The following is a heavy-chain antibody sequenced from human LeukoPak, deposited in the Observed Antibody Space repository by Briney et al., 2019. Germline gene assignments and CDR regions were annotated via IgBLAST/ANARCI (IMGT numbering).Heavy chain of an antibody. V-gene: IGHV3-30-3*01. CDR2: ISYDGSNK. CDR1: GLTVSSNY. J-gene: IGHJ4*02. CDR3: ARVFDN. Sequence: GGSLRLSCAASGLTVSSNYMNWVRQAPGKGLEWVAVISYDGSNKYYADPVKGRFTISRDNAKNTLYLQMNGLRDEDTAVYYCARVFDNWGQGTLVTVSS.